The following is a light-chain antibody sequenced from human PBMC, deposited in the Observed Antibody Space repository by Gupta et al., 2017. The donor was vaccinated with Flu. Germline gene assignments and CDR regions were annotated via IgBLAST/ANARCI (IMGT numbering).Light chain of an antibody. CDR2: GKN. Sequence: SSELTQHPAVSVALGQTVTITCQGDSLRSYYASWYQQKPGQAPVLVVYGKNNRPSGIPDRFSGSSSGNTASLTITGAQAEDEADYYCNSRDSSGNHLYVFGTGTKVTVL. CDR1: SLRSYY. CDR3: NSRDSSGNHLYV. J-gene: IGLJ1*01. V-gene: IGLV3-19*01.